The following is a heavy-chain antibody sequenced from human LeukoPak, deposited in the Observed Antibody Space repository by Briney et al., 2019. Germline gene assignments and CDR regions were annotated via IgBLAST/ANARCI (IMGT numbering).Heavy chain of an antibody. J-gene: IGHJ4*02. Sequence: GGSLRLSCAASGFTFSSYSMNWVRQAPGKGLEWVSSISSSSSYIYYADSVEGRFTISRDNAKNSLYLQMNSLRAEDTAVYYCASLSSSGWYFDYWGQGTLVTVSS. CDR3: ASLSSSGWYFDY. CDR2: ISSSSSYI. V-gene: IGHV3-21*01. CDR1: GFTFSSYS. D-gene: IGHD6-19*01.